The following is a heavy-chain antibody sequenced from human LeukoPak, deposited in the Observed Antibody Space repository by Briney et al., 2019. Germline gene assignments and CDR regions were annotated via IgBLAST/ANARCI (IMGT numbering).Heavy chain of an antibody. J-gene: IGHJ4*02. Sequence: SETLSLTCTVSGGSISSHYWSWIRQPPGKGLEWIGYIYYSGSTNYNPSLKSRVTISVDTSKNQFSLKLSSVTAADTAVYYCARGGDVVVPAAPFDYWGQGTLVTVSS. CDR3: ARGGDVVVPAAPFDY. CDR1: GGSISSHY. V-gene: IGHV4-59*11. CDR2: IYYSGST. D-gene: IGHD2-2*01.